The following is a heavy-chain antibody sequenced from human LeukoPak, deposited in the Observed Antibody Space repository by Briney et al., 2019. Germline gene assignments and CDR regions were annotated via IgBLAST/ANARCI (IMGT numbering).Heavy chain of an antibody. Sequence: GESLKISCKGSGYSFTSYWIGWVRQMPGKGLEWMGIIYPGDSDTRYSPSFQGQVTISADKSISTAYLQWSSLKASDTAMYYCASQLRWGVQAAAGTSGAFDIWGQGTMVTVSS. CDR3: ASQLRWGVQAAAGTSGAFDI. CDR2: IYPGDSDT. CDR1: GYSFTSYW. V-gene: IGHV5-51*01. D-gene: IGHD6-13*01. J-gene: IGHJ3*02.